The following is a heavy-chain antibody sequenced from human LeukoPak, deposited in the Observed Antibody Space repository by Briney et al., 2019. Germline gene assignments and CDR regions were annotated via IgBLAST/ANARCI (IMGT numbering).Heavy chain of an antibody. CDR2: IKEDGSEK. CDR3: ARADDAVRGYRALDV. CDR1: GFRFRNYW. V-gene: IGHV3-7*01. J-gene: IGHJ6*04. D-gene: IGHD3-22*01. Sequence: GGSLRLSCAASGFRFRNYWMSWIRQAPGKGPEWVANIKEDGSEKKYVDSVKGRFTISRDNDDNSLYLQMNSLRADDTAVYYCARADDAVRGYRALDVWGKGTTVAVSS.